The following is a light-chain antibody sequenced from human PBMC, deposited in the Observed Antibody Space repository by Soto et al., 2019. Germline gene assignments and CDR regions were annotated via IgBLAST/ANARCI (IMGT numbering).Light chain of an antibody. CDR1: SSDVGTYNL. CDR2: EGS. V-gene: IGLV2-23*01. Sequence: QSALTQPASVSGSPGQSITISCTGTSSDVGTYNLVSWYQQHPGKAPKLMIYEGSKRPSGVSNRFSGSKSVNTASLTISGLQAEDEADYYCCSYASSTTVVFGGGTKLTVL. CDR3: CSYASSTTVV. J-gene: IGLJ3*02.